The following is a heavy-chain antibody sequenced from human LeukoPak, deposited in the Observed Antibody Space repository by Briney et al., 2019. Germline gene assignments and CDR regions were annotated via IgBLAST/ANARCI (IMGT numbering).Heavy chain of an antibody. D-gene: IGHD4-11*01. Sequence: PGRSLRLSCAASGFTFSSYGMHWVRQAPGKGLEWVAVISYAGSNKYYADSVKGRFTISRDNSKNTLYLQMNSLRAEDTAVYYCARGQHRVTYSDDAFDIWGQGTMVTVSS. CDR1: GFTFSSYG. V-gene: IGHV3-30*03. CDR2: ISYAGSNK. J-gene: IGHJ3*02. CDR3: ARGQHRVTYSDDAFDI.